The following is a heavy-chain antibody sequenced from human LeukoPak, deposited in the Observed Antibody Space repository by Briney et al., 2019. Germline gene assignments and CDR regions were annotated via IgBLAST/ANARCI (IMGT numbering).Heavy chain of an antibody. Sequence: GGSLRLSCAASGFTFSSYGMHWVRQAPGKGLEWVAVISYDGSNKYYADSVKGRFTISRDNSKNTLYLQMNSLRAEDTAVCYCAKDDYDSSGYYYRYWGQGTLVTVSS. CDR3: AKDDYDSSGYYYRY. CDR2: ISYDGSNK. J-gene: IGHJ4*02. V-gene: IGHV3-30*18. D-gene: IGHD3-22*01. CDR1: GFTFSSYG.